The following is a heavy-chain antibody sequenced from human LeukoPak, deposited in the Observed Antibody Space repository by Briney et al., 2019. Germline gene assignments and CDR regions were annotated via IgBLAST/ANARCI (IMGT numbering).Heavy chain of an antibody. CDR2: INEDGSEK. CDR1: GFSFSNYW. V-gene: IGHV3-7*01. D-gene: IGHD3-10*01. J-gene: IGHJ4*02. Sequence: PGGSLRLSCAASGFSFSNYWMKWVRQDPGKGLEWVANINEDGSEKYYVDSVRGRFTISRDNAKNSLYLQMNSLRAEDTAVYYCASEIGESVDYWGQGTLVTVSS. CDR3: ASEIGESVDY.